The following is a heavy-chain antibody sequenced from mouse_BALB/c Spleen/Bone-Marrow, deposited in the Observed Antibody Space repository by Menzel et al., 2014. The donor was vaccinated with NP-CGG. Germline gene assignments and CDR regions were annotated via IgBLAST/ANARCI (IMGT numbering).Heavy chain of an antibody. CDR2: IRSKSNNYAT. CDR3: ARQYYYGDYFDY. D-gene: IGHD1-1*01. Sequence: EVKVEESGGGLVQPKGSLKLSCAASGFTFKTYAMNWVRQAPGKGLEWVARIRSKSNNYATYYADSVKDRFTISRDDSQSMLYLQMNNLKTEDTAMYYCARQYYYGDYFDYWGQGTTLTVSS. CDR1: GFTFKTYA. V-gene: IGHV10-1*02. J-gene: IGHJ2*01.